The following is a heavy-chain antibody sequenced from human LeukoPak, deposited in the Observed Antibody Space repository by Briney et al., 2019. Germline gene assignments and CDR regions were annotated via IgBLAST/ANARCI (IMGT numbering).Heavy chain of an antibody. CDR2: INSDGINT. D-gene: IGHD3-22*01. CDR1: GFTYSHYG. V-gene: IGHV3-74*01. CDR3: ARDLGQYYDTSDNWFDP. J-gene: IGHJ5*02. Sequence: GGTLRLSCVASGFTYSHYGMNWVRQAPGKGLVWVSRINSDGINTSYADSVKGRFTISRDNAKNTLNLQMNSLRAEDTAVYYCARDLGQYYDTSDNWFDPWGQGTLVTVSS.